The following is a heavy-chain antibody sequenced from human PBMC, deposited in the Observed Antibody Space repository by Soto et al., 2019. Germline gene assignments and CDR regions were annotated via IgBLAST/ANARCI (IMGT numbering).Heavy chain of an antibody. Sequence: GGSLRRSCAASGFTLSRYVMSWVRQAPGKGLEWVSVISGSGGGAFYADSVKGRFTISRDNSKNTLYLEMRSLRAEDSAVYYCARPEGDYFYNHMDVWAKGPRSPSP. CDR2: ISGSGGGA. CDR3: ARPEGDYFYNHMDV. J-gene: IGHJ6*03. CDR1: GFTLSRYV. V-gene: IGHV3-23*01. D-gene: IGHD3-16*01.